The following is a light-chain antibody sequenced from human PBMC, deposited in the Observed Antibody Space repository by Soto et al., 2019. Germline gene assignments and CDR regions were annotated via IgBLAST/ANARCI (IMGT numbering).Light chain of an antibody. V-gene: IGLV2-23*01. CDR2: EGT. CDR3: CSYAGGSTYV. CDR1: SSDVGDYNY. Sequence: QSALTQPASVSGSPGQSITISCTGTSSDVGDYNYVSWYQHHPGKAPKFMIYEGTKRPSGVSSRFSGSKSGNTASLTISGLQAEDEAYYYCCSYAGGSTYVFGTGTKVTVL. J-gene: IGLJ1*01.